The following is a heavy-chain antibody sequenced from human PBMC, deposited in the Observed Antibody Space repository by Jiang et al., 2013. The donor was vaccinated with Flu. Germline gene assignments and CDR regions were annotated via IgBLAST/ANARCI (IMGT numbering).Heavy chain of an antibody. CDR3: AGVDTVMIGAFDS. CDR2: IHTTGNT. CDR1: GGSISTTSYY. D-gene: IGHD5-18*01. J-gene: IGHJ4*02. Sequence: GSGLVKPSETLSLTCTVSGGSISTTSYYWGWVRQPPGKGLEWIGSIHTTGNTYYNPSLKSRLTLSVDTSKNQFSLRLSSVTAADTAVYYCAGVDTVMIGAFDSWGLGTLVTVSS. V-gene: IGHV4-39*01.